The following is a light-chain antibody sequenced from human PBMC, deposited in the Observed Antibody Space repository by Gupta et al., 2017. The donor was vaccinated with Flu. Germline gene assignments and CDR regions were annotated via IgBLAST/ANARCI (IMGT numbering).Light chain of an antibody. J-gene: IGLJ1*01. CDR2: GVT. CDR3: RSQTKINADV. V-gene: IGLV2-14*01. CDR1: SNDIGIYDY. Sequence: QSALTQPVSVSGSPGQSITISCIGTSNDIGIYDYVSWYQQLPGTVPQLVIFGVTNRPSGISNRFSGSKCGNAASLTIAGLQPEDEADYYCRSQTKINADVFGCGTRVFVL.